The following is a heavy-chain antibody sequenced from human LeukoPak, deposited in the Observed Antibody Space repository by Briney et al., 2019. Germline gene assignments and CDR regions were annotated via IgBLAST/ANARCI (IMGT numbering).Heavy chain of an antibody. J-gene: IGHJ4*02. CDR2: INHSGST. CDR3: ARTAYYFXY. V-gene: IGHV4-34*01. D-gene: IGHD5-18*01. CDR1: GGSFSGYY. Sequence: SETLSLTCAVYGGSFSGYYWSWIRQPPGKGLEWIGEINHSGSTNYNPSLKSRVTISVDTSKNQFSLKLSSVTAADTAVYYCARTAYYFXYWGQGTLVTVSS.